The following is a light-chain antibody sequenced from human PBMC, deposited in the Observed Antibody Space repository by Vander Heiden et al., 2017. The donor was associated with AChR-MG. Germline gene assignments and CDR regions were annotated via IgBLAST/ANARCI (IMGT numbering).Light chain of an antibody. J-gene: IGLJ1*01. CDR1: NSNIGAGYD. CDR2: RDI. CDR3: QSFDSTLKV. V-gene: IGLV1-40*01. Sequence: QSVLTQPPSVSGAPGQSVTIYCSGNNSNIGAGYDVHWYQQLPGRAPKLLLYRDINRPSGVPARFSGSKSGTSASLAITGLQAEDEGDYFCQSFDSTLKVFGTGTKV.